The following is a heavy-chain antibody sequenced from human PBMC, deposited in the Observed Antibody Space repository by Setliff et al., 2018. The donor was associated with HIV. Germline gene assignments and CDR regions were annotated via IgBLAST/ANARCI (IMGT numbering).Heavy chain of an antibody. CDR1: GGSFSDYY. CDR2: IKHRGST. Sequence: PSETLSLTCAVYGGSFSDYYWTWIRQSPGKGLEWIGEIKHRGSTHYNPSHKSRVTISVDTSKNQFSLNLSSVTAADTAMYYCAGDSIAVAGIRHYFDYWGRGTLVTVSS. D-gene: IGHD6-19*01. J-gene: IGHJ4*02. V-gene: IGHV4-34*01. CDR3: AGDSIAVAGIRHYFDY.